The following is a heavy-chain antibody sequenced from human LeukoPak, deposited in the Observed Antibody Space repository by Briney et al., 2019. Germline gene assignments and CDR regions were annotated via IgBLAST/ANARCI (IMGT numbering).Heavy chain of an antibody. J-gene: IGHJ4*02. CDR1: GYTFTGYY. CDR3: ARCPSGWYLFDY. D-gene: IGHD6-19*01. V-gene: IGHV1-2*04. Sequence: ASVTVSCKASGYTFTGYYMHWVRQAPGQGLEWMGWINPNSGGTNYAQKFQGWVTVTRDTSISTAYMELSRLRSDDTAVYYCARCPSGWYLFDYWGQGTLVTVSS. CDR2: INPNSGGT.